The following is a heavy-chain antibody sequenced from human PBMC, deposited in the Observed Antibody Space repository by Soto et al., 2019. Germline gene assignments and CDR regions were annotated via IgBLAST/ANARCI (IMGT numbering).Heavy chain of an antibody. D-gene: IGHD3-9*01. CDR1: GFILSVYA. CDR3: AKDPSTGYADY. V-gene: IGHV3-23*01. Sequence: GGSLRLSCAASGFILSVYAMSWVRKAPGKGLQWVSTISSGGDTTHYAVSVMGRFTISRDNSKSTMYLQMNSLRAEDTAVYYCAKDPSTGYADYWGQGTLVTVSS. J-gene: IGHJ4*02. CDR2: ISSGGDTT.